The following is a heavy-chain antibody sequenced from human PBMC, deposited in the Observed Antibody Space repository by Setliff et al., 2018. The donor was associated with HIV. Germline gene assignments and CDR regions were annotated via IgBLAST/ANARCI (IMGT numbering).Heavy chain of an antibody. CDR2: MNPNSGNT. CDR3: AKPFGSDGSRQLDS. D-gene: IGHD2-15*01. CDR1: GNTFARQSHD. J-gene: IGHJ4*02. Sequence: ASVKVSCKTSGNTFARQSHDLHWVRQVPGQGLEWMGWMNPNSGNTGYAQKFQGRVTMTRNTSISTAYMELSSLRSDDTAIYYCAKPFGSDGSRQLDSWGQGTLVTVSS. V-gene: IGHV1-8*02.